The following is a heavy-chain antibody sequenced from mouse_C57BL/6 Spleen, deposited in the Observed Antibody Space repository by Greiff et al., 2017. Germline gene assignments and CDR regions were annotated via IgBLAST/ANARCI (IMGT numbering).Heavy chain of an antibody. CDR2: ISYDGSN. Sequence: EVQRVESGPGLVKPSQSLSLTCSVTGYSITSGYYWNWIRQFPGNKLEWMGYISYDGSNNYNPSLKNRISITRDTSKNQFFLKLNSVTTEDTATYYCAREVVLRYYFDYWGQGTTLTVSS. CDR3: AREVVLRYYFDY. J-gene: IGHJ2*01. V-gene: IGHV3-6*01. CDR1: GYSITSGYY. D-gene: IGHD1-1*01.